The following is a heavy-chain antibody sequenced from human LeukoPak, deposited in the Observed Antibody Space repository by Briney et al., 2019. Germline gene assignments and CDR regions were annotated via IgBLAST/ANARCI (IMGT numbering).Heavy chain of an antibody. Sequence: PSETLSLTCTVSGGSISSSSYYWGWIRQPPGKGLEWIGSIYYSGSTYYNPSLKSRVTISVDTSKNQFSLKLSSVTAADTAVYYCARDPGVAVAGTSVYSYYYYGMDVWGQGTTVTVSS. CDR3: ARDPGVAVAGTSVYSYYYYGMDV. CDR1: GGSISSSSYY. CDR2: IYYSGST. D-gene: IGHD6-19*01. J-gene: IGHJ6*02. V-gene: IGHV4-39*02.